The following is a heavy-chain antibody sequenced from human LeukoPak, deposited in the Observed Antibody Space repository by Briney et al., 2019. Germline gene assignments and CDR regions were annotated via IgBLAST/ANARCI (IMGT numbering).Heavy chain of an antibody. Sequence: SQTLSLTCAVYGGSSSGYYCGWIRQPPQKGLWWIGEINHSGSTNYNPSLKSRVTISVDTSKKQFSLKLSSVTAADTAVYYCARNKSGYSSSSWYFDLWGRGTLVTVSS. CDR2: INHSGST. CDR3: ARNKSGYSSSSWYFDL. V-gene: IGHV4-34*01. CDR1: GGSSSGYY. D-gene: IGHD6-13*01. J-gene: IGHJ2*01.